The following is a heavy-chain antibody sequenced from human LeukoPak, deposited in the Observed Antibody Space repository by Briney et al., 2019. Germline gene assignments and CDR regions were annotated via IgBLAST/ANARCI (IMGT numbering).Heavy chain of an antibody. CDR1: GGSISSGSYY. V-gene: IGHV4-61*02. D-gene: IGHD4-17*01. J-gene: IGHJ6*03. CDR3: ARDRGDGDYSYYYYYMDV. CDR2: IYTSGST. Sequence: TSETLSLTSTVSGGSISSGSYYWSWIRQPAGKGLEWIGRIYTSGSTNYNPSLKSRVTISVDTSKNQFSLKLSSVTAADTAVYYCARDRGDGDYSYYYYYMDVWGKGTTVTISS.